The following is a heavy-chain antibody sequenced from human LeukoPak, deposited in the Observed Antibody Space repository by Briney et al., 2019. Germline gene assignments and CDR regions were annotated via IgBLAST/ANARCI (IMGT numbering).Heavy chain of an antibody. CDR1: GFTFSTYS. CDR3: ARGIAAAGYFDY. D-gene: IGHD6-13*01. J-gene: IGHJ4*02. CDR2: ITTSSSYI. V-gene: IGHV3-21*01. Sequence: GGSLRLSCAASGFTFSTYSMNWVRQAPGKGLEWVSSITTSSSYIYYADSVKGRFTISRDNAKNSLYLQMNSLRAEDTAVYYCARGIAAAGYFDYWGQGTLVTVSS.